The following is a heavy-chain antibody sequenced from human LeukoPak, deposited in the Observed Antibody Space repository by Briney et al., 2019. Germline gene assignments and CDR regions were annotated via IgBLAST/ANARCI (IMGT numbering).Heavy chain of an antibody. CDR1: GFTFSHYW. Sequence: GGSLRLSCAASGFTFSHYWMTWVRQAPGKGLEWVSYISSSGSTIYYADSVKGRFTISRDNAKNSLYLQMNSLRAEDTAVYYCAREGYSSSWYEVYYYYGMDVWGQGTTVTVSS. V-gene: IGHV3-48*03. CDR3: AREGYSSSWYEVYYYYGMDV. D-gene: IGHD6-13*01. J-gene: IGHJ6*02. CDR2: ISSSGSTI.